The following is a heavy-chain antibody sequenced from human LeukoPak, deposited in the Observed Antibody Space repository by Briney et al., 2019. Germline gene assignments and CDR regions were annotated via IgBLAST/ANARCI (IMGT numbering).Heavy chain of an antibody. J-gene: IGHJ3*02. CDR3: ARASRSYYHDAFDI. V-gene: IGHV4-4*07. D-gene: IGHD1-26*01. CDR1: GGSISSYY. CDR2: IYTSGST. Sequence: SETLSLTCTASGGSISSYYWSWIRKAAGEGLEWIGRIYTSGSTNYNPSLKSRVTMSVDTSKNQYSLKLRSVTAADTAVYYCARASRSYYHDAFDIWGQGTMVTVSS.